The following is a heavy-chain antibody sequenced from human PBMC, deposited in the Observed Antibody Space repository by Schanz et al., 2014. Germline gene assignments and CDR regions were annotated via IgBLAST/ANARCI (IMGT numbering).Heavy chain of an antibody. V-gene: IGHV1-18*04. CDR2: INAHTGNT. CDR1: NYIFTKYY. CDR3: ARVHIATYHYNSPGAFDI. J-gene: IGHJ3*02. D-gene: IGHD3-10*01. Sequence: QLMQSGSEVRKPGASVKLSCKASNYIFTKYYIHCVRQAPGQGPELMGWINAHTGNTQYAQKFQGRVNMTRDTVTTTVHLELTRLRTDDTAIYYCARVHIATYHYNSPGAFDIWGQGTRVTVSS.